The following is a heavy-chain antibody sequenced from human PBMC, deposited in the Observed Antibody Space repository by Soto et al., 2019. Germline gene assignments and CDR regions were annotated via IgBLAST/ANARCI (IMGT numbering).Heavy chain of an antibody. J-gene: IGHJ6*02. V-gene: IGHV5-51*01. CDR1: GYSFTSYW. Sequence: GESLKISCKGSGYSFTSYWIGWVRQMPGKGLEWMGIIYPGDPDTRYSPSFQGQVTISADKSISTAYLQWSSLKASDTAMYYCARPTYDILTGITYYYGMDVWGQGTTVTVSS. CDR3: ARPTYDILTGITYYYGMDV. CDR2: IYPGDPDT. D-gene: IGHD3-9*01.